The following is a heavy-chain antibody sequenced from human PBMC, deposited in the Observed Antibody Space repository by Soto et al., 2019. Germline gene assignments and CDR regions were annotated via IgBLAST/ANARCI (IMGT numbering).Heavy chain of an antibody. CDR2: INAGNGNT. CDR1: GYTFTSYA. V-gene: IGHV1-3*01. Sequence: ASVKVSCKASGYTFTSYAMHWVRQAPGQRLEWMGWINAGNGNTKYSQKFQGRVTITRDTSASTAYMELSSLRSEDAAVYYCARPHFSSSYYFDYWGQGTLVTVSS. D-gene: IGHD6-13*01. CDR3: ARPHFSSSYYFDY. J-gene: IGHJ4*02.